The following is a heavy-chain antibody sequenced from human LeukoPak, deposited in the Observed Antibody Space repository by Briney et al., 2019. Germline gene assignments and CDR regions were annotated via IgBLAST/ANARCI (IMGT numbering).Heavy chain of an antibody. CDR2: SYYCGRT. CDR1: GCSISSYY. J-gene: IGHJ4*02. V-gene: IGHV4-59*12. D-gene: IGHD3-9*01. CDR3: ARDIVTGYYRGIDY. Sequence: SETLSLTCTVSGCSISSYYWCGLRQQPGGGGEGLGYSYYCGRTTYNPSLKSRVTISVATSKNQFSLKLSSVTAADTAVYYCARDIVTGYYRGIDYWGQGTLVTVSS.